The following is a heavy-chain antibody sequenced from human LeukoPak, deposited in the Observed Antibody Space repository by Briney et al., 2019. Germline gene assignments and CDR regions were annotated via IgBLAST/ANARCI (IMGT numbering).Heavy chain of an antibody. Sequence: GGSLRLSCAASGFIFSSYAMLWVRQAPGKGLEWVAVISYDGSNKYYADSVKGRFTISRDNSKNTLYLQMNSLRAEDTAVYYCARTPLEVGATTVRLFFDYWGQGTLVTVSS. J-gene: IGHJ4*02. D-gene: IGHD1-26*01. V-gene: IGHV3-30*01. CDR2: ISYDGSNK. CDR3: ARTPLEVGATTVRLFFDY. CDR1: GFIFSSYA.